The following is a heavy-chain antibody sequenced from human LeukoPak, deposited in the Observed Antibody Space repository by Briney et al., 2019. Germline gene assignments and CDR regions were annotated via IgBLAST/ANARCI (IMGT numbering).Heavy chain of an antibody. V-gene: IGHV3-23*01. CDR2: ISGSGGST. J-gene: IGHJ4*02. CDR1: GFTFSSYA. CDR3: ATRGDILTGYPYYFDY. D-gene: IGHD3-9*01. Sequence: GGSLRLSCAASGFTFSSYAMSWVRQAPGKGLEWVSAISGSGGSTYYADSVKGRFTISRDNSKNTLYLQMNSLRAEDTAVYYCATRGDILTGYPYYFDYWGQGTLVTVSS.